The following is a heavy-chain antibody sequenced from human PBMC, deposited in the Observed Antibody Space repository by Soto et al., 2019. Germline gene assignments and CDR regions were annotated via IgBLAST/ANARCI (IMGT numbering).Heavy chain of an antibody. CDR2: INPNSGGT. CDR3: ARDHCSSTSCRNYYYYYMDV. V-gene: IGHV1-2*04. J-gene: IGHJ6*03. D-gene: IGHD2-2*01. CDR1: GYTFTGYY. Sequence: ASVKVSCKASGYTFTGYYMHWVRQAPGQGLEWMGWINPNSGGTNYAQKFQGWVTMTRDTSISTAYMELSRLRSDDTAVYYCARDHCSSTSCRNYYYYYMDVWGKGTKVTVSS.